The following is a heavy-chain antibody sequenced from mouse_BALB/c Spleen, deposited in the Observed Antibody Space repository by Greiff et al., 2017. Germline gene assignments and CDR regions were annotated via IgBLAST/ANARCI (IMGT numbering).Heavy chain of an antibody. CDR3: ARFGNSDYYAMDY. D-gene: IGHD2-1*01. CDR2: ISSGSSTI. CDR1: GFTFSSFG. V-gene: IGHV5-17*02. Sequence: VESGGGLVQPGGSRKLSCAASGFTFSSFGMHWVRQAPEKGLEWVAYISSGSSTIYYADTVKGRFTISRDNPKNTLFLQMTSLRSEDTAMYYCARFGNSDYYAMDYWGQGTSVTVSS. J-gene: IGHJ4*01.